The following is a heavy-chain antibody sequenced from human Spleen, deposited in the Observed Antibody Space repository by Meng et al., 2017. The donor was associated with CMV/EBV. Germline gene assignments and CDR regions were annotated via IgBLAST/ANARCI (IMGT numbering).Heavy chain of an antibody. J-gene: IGHJ4*02. V-gene: IGHV1-2*02. CDR1: GYNFTAYY. CDR2: INPNTGGT. D-gene: IGHD3-22*01. Sequence: GYNFTAYYIHWVRQAPGQGLQWMGWINPNTGGTNYAPKFQGRVTMTRDTSISTAFMELSRLTFDDTAVYYCARDVVIMGESHFFFDNWGQGTLVTVSS. CDR3: ARDVVIMGESHFFFDN.